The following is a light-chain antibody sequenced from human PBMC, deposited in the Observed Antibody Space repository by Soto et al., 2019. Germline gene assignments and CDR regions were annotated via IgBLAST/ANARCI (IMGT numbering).Light chain of an antibody. CDR2: SVS. J-gene: IGLJ1*01. CDR1: TSDHGGHNY. CDR3: CSCAGSYSDL. V-gene: IGLV2-11*01. Sequence: QSALTPPRSVSGTPGHSISISCPGTTSDHGGHNYVSWYQQYPGKARRLLLSSVSERPSGVPDRFSGSKSGNTASLTISGLQAEDEADYYCCSCAGSYSDLFGTGTTVTVL.